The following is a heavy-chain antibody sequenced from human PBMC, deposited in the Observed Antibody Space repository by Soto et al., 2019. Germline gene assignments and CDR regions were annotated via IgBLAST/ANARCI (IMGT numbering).Heavy chain of an antibody. CDR2: ISAYNGNT. D-gene: IGHD2-15*01. V-gene: IGHV1-18*01. J-gene: IGHJ6*02. CDR1: GYTFPNYG. Sequence: QVQLVQSGAEVKKPGASVKVSCKASGYTFPNYGISWVRQAPGQGLEWMGWISAYNGNTNYAQKLQGRVTMTTDTSTDTAYRELRSLRSDDTAVYYCARDWGNCTGGSCYSDYYYYYGMDVWGQGTTVTVSS. CDR3: ARDWGNCTGGSCYSDYYYYYGMDV.